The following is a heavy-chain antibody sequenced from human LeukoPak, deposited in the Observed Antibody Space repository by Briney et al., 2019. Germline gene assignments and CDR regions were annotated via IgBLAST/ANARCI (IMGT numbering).Heavy chain of an antibody. CDR3: AGASSSYCGDDCYSVYRHMDV. Sequence: PGGSLRLSCATSGCTFSTYSMYWVRQAPGKGLEWVAVMSNDGTSEYYADSVKGRFTISRDNSEKTLYLQMNSLRAEDTAVYYCAGASSSYCGDDCYSVYRHMDVWGKGTTVTVSS. J-gene: IGHJ6*03. CDR2: MSNDGTSE. D-gene: IGHD2-21*01. CDR1: GCTFSTYS. V-gene: IGHV3-30-3*01.